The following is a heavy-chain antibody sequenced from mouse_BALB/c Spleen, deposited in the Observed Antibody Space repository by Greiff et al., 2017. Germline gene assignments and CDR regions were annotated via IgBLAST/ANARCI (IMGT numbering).Heavy chain of an antibody. CDR2: ISNGGGST. D-gene: IGHD2-4*01. CDR1: GFTFSSYT. J-gene: IGHJ3*01. Sequence: EVQLVESGGGLVQPGGSLKLSCAASGFTFSSYTMSWVRQTPEKRLEWVAYISNGGGSTYYPDTVKGRFTISRDNAKNTLYLQMSSLKSEDTAMYYCAGSTMIIGGFAYWGQGTLVTVSA. V-gene: IGHV5-12-2*01. CDR3: AGSTMIIGGFAY.